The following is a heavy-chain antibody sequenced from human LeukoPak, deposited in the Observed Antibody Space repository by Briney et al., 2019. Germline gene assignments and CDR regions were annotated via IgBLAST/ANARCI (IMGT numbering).Heavy chain of an antibody. CDR2: IYYSGST. CDR1: GGSISSSNW. J-gene: IGHJ4*02. CDR3: ARSYGSGSSSFDY. Sequence: PSETLSLTCAVSGGSISSSNWWSWVRQHPGKGLEWIGYIYYSGSTYYNPSLKSRVTISVDTSKNQFSLKLSSVTAADTAVYYCARSYGSGSSSFDYWGQGTLVTVSS. D-gene: IGHD3-10*01. V-gene: IGHV4-31*11.